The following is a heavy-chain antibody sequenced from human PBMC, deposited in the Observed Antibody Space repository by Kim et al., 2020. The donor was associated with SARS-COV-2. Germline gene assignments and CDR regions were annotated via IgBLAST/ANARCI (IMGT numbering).Heavy chain of an antibody. CDR1: GGSFSGYY. J-gene: IGHJ6*03. V-gene: IGHV4-34*01. CDR2: INHSGST. CDR3: ARGAVPYQLLYYYYYYIDV. Sequence: SETLSLTCAVYGGSFSGYYWSWIRQPPGKGLEWIGEINHSGSTNYNPSLKSRVTISVDTSKNQFSLKLSSVTAADTAVYYCARGAVPYQLLYYYYYYIDV. D-gene: IGHD2-2*01.